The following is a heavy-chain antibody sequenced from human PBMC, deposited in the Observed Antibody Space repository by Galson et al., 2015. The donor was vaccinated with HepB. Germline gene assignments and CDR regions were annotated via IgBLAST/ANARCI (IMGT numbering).Heavy chain of an antibody. CDR1: GGSISSYY. Sequence: SETLSLTCTVSGGSISSYYWSWIRQPPGKGLEWIGYIYYGGSTNYNPSLKSRVTISVDTSKNQFSLKLSSVTAADTAVYYCASGYCSGGSCYSTSVDYWGQGTLVTVSS. CDR3: ASGYCSGGSCYSTSVDY. CDR2: IYYGGST. J-gene: IGHJ4*02. V-gene: IGHV4-59*01. D-gene: IGHD2-15*01.